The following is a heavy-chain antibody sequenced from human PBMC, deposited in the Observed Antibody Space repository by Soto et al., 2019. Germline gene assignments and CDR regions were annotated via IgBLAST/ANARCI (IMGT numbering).Heavy chain of an antibody. Sequence: EVQLMESGGGLVQPGGSLRLSCAASGFTFSSYAMSWVRQAPGKGLESVSAISGSGGSTYYADSVKGRFTISRDNSKNTLYLQMNSLRAEDTAVYYCAKTNRFLAWSRPQDAFDIWGQGTMVTVSS. CDR2: ISGSGGST. V-gene: IGHV3-23*01. CDR1: GFTFSSYA. J-gene: IGHJ3*02. D-gene: IGHD3-3*01. CDR3: AKTNRFLAWSRPQDAFDI.